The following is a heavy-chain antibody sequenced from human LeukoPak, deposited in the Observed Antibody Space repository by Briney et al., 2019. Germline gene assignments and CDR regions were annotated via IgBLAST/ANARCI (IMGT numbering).Heavy chain of an antibody. V-gene: IGHV3-66*01. CDR3: AREGITMTSDAMDV. CDR1: GFTFSDYY. CDR2: IYSDDST. J-gene: IGHJ6*02. Sequence: GGSLRLSCAASGFTFSDYYMSWIRQAPGKGLEWVSVIYSDDSTYSADSVKGRFTISRDNSKNTLYLQMNNLRAEDTAVYYCAREGITMTSDAMDVWGQGTTVTVSS. D-gene: IGHD3-22*01.